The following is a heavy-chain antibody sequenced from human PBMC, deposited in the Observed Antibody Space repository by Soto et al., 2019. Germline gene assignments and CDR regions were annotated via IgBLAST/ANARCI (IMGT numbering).Heavy chain of an antibody. V-gene: IGHV3-23*01. D-gene: IGHD3-10*01. J-gene: IGHJ4*02. CDR3: AKNRPNYFGSSRAYYKARGHF. CDR1: GLTFNRYA. CDR2: ITGIGDTT. Sequence: EVQLLESGGGLVQPGGSLRLSCAASGLTFNRYAMSWVRQAPGRGPEWVSSITGIGDTTFYPDSVKGRFTISRDNSKNILYLQMNSLRAEDTAVYYCAKNRPNYFGSSRAYYKARGHFWAQGTLVTVSS.